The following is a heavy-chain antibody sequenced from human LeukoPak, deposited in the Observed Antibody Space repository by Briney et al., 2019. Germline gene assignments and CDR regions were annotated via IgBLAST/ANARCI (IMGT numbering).Heavy chain of an antibody. V-gene: IGHV3-9*03. CDR1: GFTFDDYA. CDR3: VKSQSSNWDYYHYMDV. J-gene: IGHJ6*03. Sequence: GGSLRLSCAASGFTFDDYAMHWVRQVPGKGLEWVSGISWNSGSIGYADSVKGRFTISRDNAKNSLYLQMNSLRPEDMALYYCVKSQSSNWDYYHYMDVWGKGTTVTVSS. D-gene: IGHD4-11*01. CDR2: ISWNSGSI.